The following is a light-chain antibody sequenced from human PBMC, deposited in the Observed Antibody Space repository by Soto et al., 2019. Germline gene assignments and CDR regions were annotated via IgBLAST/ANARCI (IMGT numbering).Light chain of an antibody. Sequence: EIQMTQSPSTLSASVGDRVTITCRASQSISSWLAWYQQKPGKAPKLLIYDASRLESGVPSRFSGSGSGTEFTLTINSLQPDDFATYYCQQYNSYSPTFGQGTKVEIK. CDR3: QQYNSYSPT. CDR2: DAS. V-gene: IGKV1-5*01. CDR1: QSISSW. J-gene: IGKJ1*01.